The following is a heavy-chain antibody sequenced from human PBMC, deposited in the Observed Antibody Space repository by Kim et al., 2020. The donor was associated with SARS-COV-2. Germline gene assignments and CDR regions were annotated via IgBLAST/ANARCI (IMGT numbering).Heavy chain of an antibody. CDR1: GFTFSSYA. Sequence: GGSLRLSCAASGFTFSSYAMSWVRQAPGKGLEWVSAISGSGGSTYYADSVKGRFTISRDNSKNTLYLQMNSLRAEDTAVYYCAKVTWGIHLYYYDSSGKQHWYFDLWGRGTLVTVSS. CDR3: AKVTWGIHLYYYDSSGKQHWYFDL. J-gene: IGHJ2*01. CDR2: ISGSGGST. D-gene: IGHD3-22*01. V-gene: IGHV3-23*01.